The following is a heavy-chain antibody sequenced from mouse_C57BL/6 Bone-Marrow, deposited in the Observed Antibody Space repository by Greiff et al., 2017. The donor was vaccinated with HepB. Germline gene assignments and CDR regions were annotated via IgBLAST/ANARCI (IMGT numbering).Heavy chain of an antibody. CDR1: GFNIKDDY. CDR2: IDPENGDT. V-gene: IGHV14-4*01. J-gene: IGHJ2*01. D-gene: IGHD4-1*01. CDR3: TLTGTVDY. Sequence: EVQLQQSGAELVRPGASVKLSCTASGFNIKDDYMHWVKQRPEQGLEWIGWIDPENGDTEYASKFQGKATITADTSSNTAYLQLSSLTSEDTAVYYCTLTGTVDYWGQGTTLTVSS.